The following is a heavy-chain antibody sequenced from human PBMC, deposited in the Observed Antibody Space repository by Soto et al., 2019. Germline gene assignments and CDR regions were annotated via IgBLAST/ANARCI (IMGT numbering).Heavy chain of an antibody. Sequence: HPGGSMRLSCAASGFTFSSYGMHWVRQAPGKGLEWVAVIWYDGSNKYYADSVKGRFTISRDNSKNTLYLQMNSLRAEDTAVYYCARSLWFGELSPHYGMDVWGQGTTVTV. J-gene: IGHJ6*02. CDR3: ARSLWFGELSPHYGMDV. D-gene: IGHD3-10*01. V-gene: IGHV3-33*01. CDR2: IWYDGSNK. CDR1: GFTFSSYG.